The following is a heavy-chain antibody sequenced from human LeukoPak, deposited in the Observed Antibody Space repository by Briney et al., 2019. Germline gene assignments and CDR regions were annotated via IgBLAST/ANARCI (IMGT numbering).Heavy chain of an antibody. Sequence: GGSLRLSCSASRFTFSNYGMHWVRQAPGKGLDWVALIWDDGNNKYYADSVKGRFTISRDKSKNTLYLQMNSLRAEDTAVYYCARDNGEWRLNWFDHWGQGTLVTVSS. CDR1: RFTFSNYG. CDR2: IWDDGNNK. D-gene: IGHD2-8*01. V-gene: IGHV3-33*01. J-gene: IGHJ5*02. CDR3: ARDNGEWRLNWFDH.